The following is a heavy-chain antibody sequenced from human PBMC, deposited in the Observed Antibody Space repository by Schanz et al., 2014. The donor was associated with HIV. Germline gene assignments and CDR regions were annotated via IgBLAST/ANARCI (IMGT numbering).Heavy chain of an antibody. CDR2: MDLDGSTT. J-gene: IGHJ6*02. Sequence: EVQLVESGGDFVQPGGSLRLSCAASGFTFSNYWMHWVRQAPGKGLVWVSRMDLDGSTTNYADSVKGRFTISRDNAKNTLYLQMDSLRAEDTAVYYCARVHSASSRFRYLFGMDVWGRGTTVIVSS. CDR1: GFTFSNYW. CDR3: ARVHSASSRFRYLFGMDV. D-gene: IGHD1-26*01. V-gene: IGHV3-74*01.